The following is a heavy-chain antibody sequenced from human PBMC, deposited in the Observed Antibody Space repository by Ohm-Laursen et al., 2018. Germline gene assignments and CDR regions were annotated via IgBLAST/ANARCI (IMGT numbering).Heavy chain of an antibody. V-gene: IGHV3-11*04. D-gene: IGHD6-19*01. J-gene: IGHJ4*02. CDR1: GFTFSDYY. CDR3: ARFDYSSGPFDY. Sequence: GSLRLSCTASGFTFSDYYMSWIRQAPGKGLEWASYISSSGSTIYYADSVKGRFTISRDNAKNSLYLQMNSLRAEDTAVYYCARFDYSSGPFDYWGQGSLVTVSS. CDR2: ISSSGSTI.